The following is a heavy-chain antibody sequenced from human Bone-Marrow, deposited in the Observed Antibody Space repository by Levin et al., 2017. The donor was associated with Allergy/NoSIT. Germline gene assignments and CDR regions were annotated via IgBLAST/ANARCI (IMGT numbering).Heavy chain of an antibody. CDR3: ARVRVILTGYYRGSQAAYYYGMDV. J-gene: IGHJ6*04. V-gene: IGHV4-34*01. Sequence: SETLSLTCAVSGGSFSDYSWDWIRQPPGKGLEWIGEVNHSGSTSYNPSLKSRVTISVDTSKNEFSLKLSSVTASDTAVSYCARVRVILTGYYRGSQAAYYYGMDVWGKGTTVTVAS. CDR2: VNHSGST. D-gene: IGHD3-9*01. CDR1: GGSFSDYS.